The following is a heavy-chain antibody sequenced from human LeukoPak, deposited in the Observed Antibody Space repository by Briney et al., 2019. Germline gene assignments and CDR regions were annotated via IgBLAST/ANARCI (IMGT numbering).Heavy chain of an antibody. Sequence: GGSLRLSCAASGFIFSNYGMHWVRQAPGKGLEWVAVMSYDGGNKYYADSVKGRFTISRDNSKNTLYLQMNSLRAEDTAVYYCAKIAAADHIDYWGQGTLVTVSS. CDR3: AKIAAADHIDY. D-gene: IGHD6-13*01. J-gene: IGHJ4*02. CDR1: GFIFSNYG. CDR2: MSYDGGNK. V-gene: IGHV3-30*18.